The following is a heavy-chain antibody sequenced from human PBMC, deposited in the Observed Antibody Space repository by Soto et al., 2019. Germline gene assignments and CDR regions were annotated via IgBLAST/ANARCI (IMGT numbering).Heavy chain of an antibody. D-gene: IGHD4-17*01. J-gene: IGHJ6*02. CDR3: AGFQGHSPRKPPTDYYYGMDV. V-gene: IGHV4-59*01. Sequence: SETLSLTCIVSGGSISSYYWTWIRQPPGTVLEWIGYIYYSGSTNYNPSLKSRVTISVDTSKNQFSLKLSSVTAADTAVYYFAGFQGHSPRKPPTDYYYGMDVWGQATTLTASS. CDR1: GGSISSYY. CDR2: IYYSGST.